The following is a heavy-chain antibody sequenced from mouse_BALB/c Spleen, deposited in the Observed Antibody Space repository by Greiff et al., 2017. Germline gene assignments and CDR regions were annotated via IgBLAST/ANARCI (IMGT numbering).Heavy chain of an antibody. CDR2: IYPGNSDT. CDR3: TRGEDYYGSSPYYFDY. CDR1: GYSFTSYW. D-gene: IGHD1-1*01. V-gene: IGHV1-5*01. J-gene: IGHJ2*01. Sequence: EVQLQQSGTVLARPGASVKMSCKASGYSFTSYWMHWVKQRPGQGLEWIGAIYPGNSDTSYNQKFKGKAKLTAVTSASTAYMELSSLTNEDSAVYYCTRGEDYYGSSPYYFDYWGQGTTLTVSS.